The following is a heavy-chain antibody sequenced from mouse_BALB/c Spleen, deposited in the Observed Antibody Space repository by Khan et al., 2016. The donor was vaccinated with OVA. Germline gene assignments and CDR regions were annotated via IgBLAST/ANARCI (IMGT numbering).Heavy chain of an antibody. J-gene: IGHJ3*01. CDR1: GYTFTSYT. CDR2: INPSNGYI. Sequence: QVQLKQSGAELARPGASVKMSCKASGYTFTSYTIHWIKKRPGQGLEWIGYINPSNGYINYNQKFKDKATLTTDKSSTTAYLQLSSLTSDDSAVYNCVGDGSYHRNDGWFAYWGQGTLVTVSA. CDR3: VGDGSYHRNDGWFAY. D-gene: IGHD2-14*01. V-gene: IGHV1-4*01.